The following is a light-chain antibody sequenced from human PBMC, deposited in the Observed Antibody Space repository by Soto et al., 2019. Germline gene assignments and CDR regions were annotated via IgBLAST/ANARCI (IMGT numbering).Light chain of an antibody. J-gene: IGLJ3*02. CDR3: CSPAGAMTWV. Sequence: QSVLTQPASVSGSPGQSITISCTGTSSNIGFYNLVSWYQQHPGNAPKFIIYEVTKRPSGVSSRFSGSKSGNTASLTISGLQPEDEADYYCCSPAGAMTWVFGGGTKLTVL. CDR2: EVT. V-gene: IGLV2-23*02. CDR1: SSNIGFYNL.